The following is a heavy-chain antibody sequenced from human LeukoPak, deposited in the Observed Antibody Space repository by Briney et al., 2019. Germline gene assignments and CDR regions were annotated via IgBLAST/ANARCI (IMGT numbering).Heavy chain of an antibody. V-gene: IGHV3-74*03. J-gene: IGHJ4*02. Sequence: GGSLRLSCAASGFTFSTYWMHWVRQAPGKGLVWVSRINTDGIIITYAGSVKGRFTISRDNAKNTAYLQMNSLRAEDTAMYYCVAGLGNYWGQGTLVTVSS. CDR1: GFTFSTYW. CDR2: INTDGIII. CDR3: VAGLGNY. D-gene: IGHD6-13*01.